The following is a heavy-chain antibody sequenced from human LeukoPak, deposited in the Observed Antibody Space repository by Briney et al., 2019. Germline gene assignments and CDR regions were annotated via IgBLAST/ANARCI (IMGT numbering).Heavy chain of an antibody. V-gene: IGHV1-18*01. CDR3: ARERTTDYGAPGDAFDI. CDR1: GYTFTSYG. Sequence: GASVKVSCKTSGYTFTSYGISWVRQAPGQGLEWMGWISAYNGNTNYAQKLQGRVTMTTDTSTSTAYMELRSLRSDDTAVYYCARERTTDYGAPGDAFDIWGQGTMVTVSS. CDR2: ISAYNGNT. D-gene: IGHD4-17*01. J-gene: IGHJ3*02.